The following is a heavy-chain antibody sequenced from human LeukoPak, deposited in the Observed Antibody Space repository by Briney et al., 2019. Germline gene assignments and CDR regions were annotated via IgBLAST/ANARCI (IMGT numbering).Heavy chain of an antibody. CDR2: INHSGST. V-gene: IGHV4-34*01. D-gene: IGHD2-8*01. Sequence: SETLSLTCAVYGGSFSGYYWSWIRQPPGKGLEWIGEINHSGSTNYNPSLKSRVTISVDTSKNQFSLKLSSVTAADTAVYYCARVDCTNGVCLFDYWGQGTLVTVSS. J-gene: IGHJ4*02. CDR1: GGSFSGYY. CDR3: ARVDCTNGVCLFDY.